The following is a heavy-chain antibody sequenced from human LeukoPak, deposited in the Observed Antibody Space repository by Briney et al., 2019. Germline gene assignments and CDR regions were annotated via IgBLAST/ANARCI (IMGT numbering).Heavy chain of an antibody. CDR2: IWYDGSNK. CDR3: AKAESPPPDWFDY. J-gene: IGHJ4*02. CDR1: GFTFSSHG. Sequence: GGSLRLSCAASGFTFSSHGVHWVRQAPGKGLEWVAVIWYDGSNKYYADSVKGRFTISRDNSKNTLYLQMNSLRAEDTAVYYCAKAESPPPDWFDYWGQGTLVTVSS. V-gene: IGHV3-33*06. D-gene: IGHD3-9*01.